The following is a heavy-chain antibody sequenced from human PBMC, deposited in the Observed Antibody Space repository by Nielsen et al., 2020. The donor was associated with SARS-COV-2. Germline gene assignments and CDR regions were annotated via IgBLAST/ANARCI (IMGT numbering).Heavy chain of an antibody. V-gene: IGHV4-30-4*01. CDR3: ARYYVSGMYGMDV. J-gene: IGHJ6*02. Sequence: SETLSLTCTVSGGSISISSYYWSWIRQPPGKGLEWITYIYHSGSTYYNPSLKSRVSISVDTSKNQLSLNLSSVTAADTAMYYCARYYVSGMYGMDVWGPGTTVTVSS. CDR1: GGSISISSYY. CDR2: IYHSGST. D-gene: IGHD3-10*01.